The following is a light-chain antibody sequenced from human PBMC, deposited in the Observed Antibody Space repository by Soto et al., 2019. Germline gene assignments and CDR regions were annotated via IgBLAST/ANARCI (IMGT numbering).Light chain of an antibody. CDR2: DTS. Sequence: QAVVTKEPSLTVSPGGTVTLTCGSSTGAVTSGHYPYWIQQKSGQAPRTLIYDTSDKHSWTPARFSGSLLGGKAALTLSGAQPENEAEYYCLLSYSGARVFGGGTQLTVL. CDR3: LLSYSGARV. J-gene: IGLJ3*02. CDR1: TGAVTSGHY. V-gene: IGLV7-46*01.